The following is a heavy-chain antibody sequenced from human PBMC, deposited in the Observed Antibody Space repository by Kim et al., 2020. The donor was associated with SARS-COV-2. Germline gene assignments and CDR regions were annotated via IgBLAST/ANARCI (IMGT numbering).Heavy chain of an antibody. CDR3: AKEPYVSGSMRYFDY. D-gene: IGHD6-19*01. Sequence: ESVNGRFTISRDNSKNTRYLQMNGLGAEDTAVYYCAKEPYVSGSMRYFDYWGQGTLVTVSS. J-gene: IGHJ4*02. V-gene: IGHV3-23*01.